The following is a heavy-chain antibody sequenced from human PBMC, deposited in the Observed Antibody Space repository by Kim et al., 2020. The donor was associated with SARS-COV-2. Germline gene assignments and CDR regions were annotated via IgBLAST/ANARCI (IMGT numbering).Heavy chain of an antibody. Sequence: SVKGRFTISRDNSKNTLYLQMNSLRAEDTAVYYCARDGSNYEYYYYMDVWGKGTTVTVSS. D-gene: IGHD4-4*01. CDR3: ARDGSNYEYYYYMDV. V-gene: IGHV3-30*07. J-gene: IGHJ6*03.